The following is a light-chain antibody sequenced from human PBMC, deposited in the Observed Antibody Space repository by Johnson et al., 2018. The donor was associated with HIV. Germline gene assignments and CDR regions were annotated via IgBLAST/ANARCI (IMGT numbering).Light chain of an antibody. J-gene: IGLJ1*01. CDR2: DNN. Sequence: QSVLTQPPSVSAAPGQKVTISCSGSSSNIGNNYVSWYQQLPGTAPKVLIYDNNKRPSGIPVRFSGSKSGTSATLGITGLQTGDEADYYCGTWDSSLGVFGTGTKVTVL. V-gene: IGLV1-51*01. CDR3: GTWDSSLGV. CDR1: SSNIGNNY.